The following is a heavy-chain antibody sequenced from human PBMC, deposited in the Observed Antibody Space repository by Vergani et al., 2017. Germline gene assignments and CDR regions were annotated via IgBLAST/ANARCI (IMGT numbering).Heavy chain of an antibody. CDR1: GGSISSGSYY. D-gene: IGHD1-1*01. Sequence: QVQLQESGPGLVKPSQTLSLTCTVSGGSISSGSYYWSWIRQPAGKGLDWIGRIYTSGSTNYNPSLKSRVTMSVDTSKNQFSLKLSSVTAADTAVYYCARHKINWNAFGYWGQGTLVTVSS. J-gene: IGHJ4*02. CDR3: ARHKINWNAFGY. CDR2: IYTSGST. V-gene: IGHV4-61*02.